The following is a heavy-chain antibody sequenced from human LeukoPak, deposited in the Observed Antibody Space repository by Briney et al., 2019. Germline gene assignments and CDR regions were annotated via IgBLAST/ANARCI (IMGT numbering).Heavy chain of an antibody. Sequence: APVKVSCKASGYTFTGYYMHWVRQAPGQGLEWMGWINPNSGGTNYAQKFQGRVTMTRDTSISTAYMELSRLRSDDTAVYYCARDPVGYYDSSGYLENWFDPWGQGTLVTVSS. CDR3: ARDPVGYYDSSGYLENWFDP. V-gene: IGHV1-2*02. CDR2: INPNSGGT. J-gene: IGHJ5*02. CDR1: GYTFTGYY. D-gene: IGHD3-22*01.